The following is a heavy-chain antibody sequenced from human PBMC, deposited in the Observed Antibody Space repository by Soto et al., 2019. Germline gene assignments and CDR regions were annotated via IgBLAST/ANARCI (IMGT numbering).Heavy chain of an antibody. CDR2: IYHSGST. D-gene: IGHD4-17*01. CDR3: ASSAGPDYGDYGGGFDY. CDR1: GYSISSGYY. V-gene: IGHV4-38-2*01. Sequence: SETLSLTCAVSGYSISSGYYWGWIRQPPGKGLEWIGSIYHSGSTYYNPSLKSRVTISVDTSKNQFSLKLSSVTAADTAVYYCASSAGPDYGDYGGGFDYWGQGTLVTVSS. J-gene: IGHJ4*02.